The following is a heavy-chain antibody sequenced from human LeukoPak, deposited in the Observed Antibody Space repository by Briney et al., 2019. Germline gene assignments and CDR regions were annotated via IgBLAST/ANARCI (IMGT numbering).Heavy chain of an antibody. D-gene: IGHD3-22*01. J-gene: IGHJ3*02. CDR3: ARDAINYYDSSGYYYVGHAFDI. CDR1: GGSISSGGYY. V-gene: IGHV4-31*03. CDR2: IYYSGST. Sequence: TSQTLSLTCTVSGGSISSGGYYWSWIRQHPGKGLEWIGYIYYSGSTYYNPSLKSRVTISVDTSKNQFSLKLSSVTAADMAVYYCARDAINYYDSSGYYYVGHAFDIWGQGTMVTVSS.